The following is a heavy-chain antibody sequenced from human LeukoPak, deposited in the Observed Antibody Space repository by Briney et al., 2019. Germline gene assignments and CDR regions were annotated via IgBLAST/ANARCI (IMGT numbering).Heavy chain of an antibody. CDR3: ARVSIGWYSFDY. V-gene: IGHV3-74*01. CDR1: GFTFSTYW. CDR2: INPDGTTT. J-gene: IGHJ4*02. D-gene: IGHD6-19*01. Sequence: GGSLRLSCAASGFTFSTYWMHWVRQAPGEGLVWVSRINPDGTTTSYADSVKGRFTISRDNAKDTVYLQMNSLRAEDTAVYYCARVSIGWYSFDYWGQGTLVTVSS.